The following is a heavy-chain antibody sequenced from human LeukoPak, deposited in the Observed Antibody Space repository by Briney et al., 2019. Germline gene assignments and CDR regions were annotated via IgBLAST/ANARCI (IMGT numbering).Heavy chain of an antibody. Sequence: GRSLRLSCAASGFTFGSYGMHWVRQAPGKGLEWVAVISYDGSNKYYADSVKGRFTISRDNSKNTLYLQMNSLRAEDTAVYYCAKDDPYGDNRLDYWGQGTLVTVSS. D-gene: IGHD4-17*01. J-gene: IGHJ4*02. CDR3: AKDDPYGDNRLDY. CDR2: ISYDGSNK. CDR1: GFTFGSYG. V-gene: IGHV3-30*18.